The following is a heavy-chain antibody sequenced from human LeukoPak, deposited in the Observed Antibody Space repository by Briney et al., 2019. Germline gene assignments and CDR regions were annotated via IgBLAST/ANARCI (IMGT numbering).Heavy chain of an antibody. V-gene: IGHV1-8*01. D-gene: IGHD3-3*01. Sequence: ASVKVSCKASGYTFTSYDINWVRQATGQGLEWMGWMNPNSGNTGYAQKFQGRVTMTRNTSIGTAYMELSSLRSEDTAVYYCARGPNYYDFWSGYYGNWFDPWGQGTLVTVSS. CDR3: ARGPNYYDFWSGYYGNWFDP. CDR2: MNPNSGNT. J-gene: IGHJ5*02. CDR1: GYTFTSYD.